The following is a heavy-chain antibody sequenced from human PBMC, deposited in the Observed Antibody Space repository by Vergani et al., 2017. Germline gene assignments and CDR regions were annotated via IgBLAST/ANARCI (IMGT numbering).Heavy chain of an antibody. V-gene: IGHV4-31*03. J-gene: IGHJ4*02. CDR3: ARAPKESWLQGAPFDY. CDR1: GGSISSGGYY. D-gene: IGHD5-24*01. CDR2: IYYSGST. Sequence: QVQLQQWGAGLLKPSETLSLTCTVSGGSISSGGYYWSWIRQHPGKGLEWIGYIYYSGSTYYNPSLKSRVTISVDTSKNQFSLKLSSVTAADTAVYYCARAPKESWLQGAPFDYWGQGTLVTVSS.